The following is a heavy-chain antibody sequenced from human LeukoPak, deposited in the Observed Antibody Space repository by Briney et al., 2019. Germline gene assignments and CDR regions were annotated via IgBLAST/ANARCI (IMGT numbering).Heavy chain of an antibody. J-gene: IGHJ4*02. Sequence: ASVKVSFKASGSTFTSYDINWVRQATGQGLEWMGWMNPNSGNTGYAQKFQGRVTMTRNTSISTAYMELSSLRSEDTAVYYCARGSAYYYDSSGYSLCDYWGQGTLVTVSS. CDR1: GSTFTSYD. CDR3: ARGSAYYYDSSGYSLCDY. D-gene: IGHD3-22*01. V-gene: IGHV1-8*01. CDR2: MNPNSGNT.